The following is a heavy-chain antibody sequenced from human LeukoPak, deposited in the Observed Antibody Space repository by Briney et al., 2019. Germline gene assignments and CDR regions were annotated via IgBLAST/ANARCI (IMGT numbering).Heavy chain of an antibody. CDR1: GYSINNGYY. CDR2: LYHDGRT. V-gene: IGHV4-38-2*02. Sequence: PSETLSLTCTVSGYSINNGYYWGWSRQPPGKGLEWIGSLYHDGRTYYNPSLRSRVTISVDTSKNQFSLKLSSVTAADTAVYYCARGWGGDYGIYYYYYMDVWGKGTTVTISS. CDR3: ARGWGGDYGIYYYYYMDV. J-gene: IGHJ6*03. D-gene: IGHD4-17*01.